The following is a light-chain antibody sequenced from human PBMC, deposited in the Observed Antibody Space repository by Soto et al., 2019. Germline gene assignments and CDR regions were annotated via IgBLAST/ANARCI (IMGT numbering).Light chain of an antibody. J-gene: IGLJ1*01. CDR2: EVS. Sequence: QSALTQPRSVSGSLGQSVTISCAGTRSDVGGYNYVSWYQQPPGTAPKLMIYEVSKRPSGVPDRFSGSKSGNTASLTISGLQAEDEGDYYCCSYAGRYTWVFVTGTKVTVL. CDR1: RSDVGGYNY. CDR3: CSYAGRYTWV. V-gene: IGLV2-11*01.